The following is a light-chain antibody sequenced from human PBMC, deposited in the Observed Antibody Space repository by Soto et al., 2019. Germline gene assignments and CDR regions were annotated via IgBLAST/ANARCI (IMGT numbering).Light chain of an antibody. J-gene: IGLJ1*01. V-gene: IGLV2-8*01. CDR3: SSFAGTYSFV. CDR2: EVT. CDR1: TGDIGAFNY. Sequence: QSALTQPPSASGSPGQSVTISCTGTTGDIGAFNYVSWYQQRPAKAPNLIIYEVTRPPAGLHDRIVASKSDTTASLTVSGLPEEEEAYYYCSSFAGTYSFVFGTGTKLTVL.